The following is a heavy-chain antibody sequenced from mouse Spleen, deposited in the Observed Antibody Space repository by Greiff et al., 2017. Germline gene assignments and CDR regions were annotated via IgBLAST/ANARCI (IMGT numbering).Heavy chain of an antibody. Sequence: EVQGVESGGGLVKPGGSLKLSCAASGFTFSSYTMSWVRQTPAKRLEWVATISSGGGNTYYPDSVKGRFTISRDNARNTLYLQMSSLRSEDTAMYYCARQDSSGSPFAYWGQGTLVTVSA. V-gene: IGHV5-9*04. CDR1: GFTFSSYT. D-gene: IGHD3-2*01. J-gene: IGHJ3*01. CDR2: ISSGGGNT. CDR3: ARQDSSGSPFAY.